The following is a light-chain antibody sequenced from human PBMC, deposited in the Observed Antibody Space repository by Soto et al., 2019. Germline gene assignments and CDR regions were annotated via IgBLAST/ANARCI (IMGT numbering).Light chain of an antibody. V-gene: IGKV2-24*01. CDR3: MQIAHFPRT. Sequence: DVVLTQTPLSSPVTLGQPASISCKSSQSLVNSDWNTYMSWLQQRPGQPPRLLIYRVSNRFSGVPDRFSGSGAGTDFTLRISRVEAEDVGVYYCMQIAHFPRTFGQGTKVEIK. CDR2: RVS. CDR1: QSLVNSDWNTY. J-gene: IGKJ1*01.